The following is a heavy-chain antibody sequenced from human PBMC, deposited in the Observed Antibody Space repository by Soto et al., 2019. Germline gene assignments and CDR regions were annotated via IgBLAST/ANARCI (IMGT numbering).Heavy chain of an antibody. V-gene: IGHV3-30-3*01. CDR2: ISNAGSNK. CDR1: GFVFNSYA. D-gene: IGHD1-26*01. Sequence: PGGSLSLSCAASGFVFNSYAMHWVRQAPCPELQWVTVISNAGSNKFYADSVKGRFTISRDNSKNTLFLEMQSLRPEDTALCHCVRDFHSGSYFLDYWGQGALVTGSS. CDR3: VRDFHSGSYFLDY. J-gene: IGHJ4*02.